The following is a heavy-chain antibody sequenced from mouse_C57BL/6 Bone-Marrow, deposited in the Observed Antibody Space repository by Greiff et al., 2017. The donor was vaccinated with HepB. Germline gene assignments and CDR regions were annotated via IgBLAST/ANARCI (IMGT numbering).Heavy chain of an antibody. D-gene: IGHD1-1*01. CDR3: ASDYYGSPFAY. V-gene: IGHV1-80*01. J-gene: IGHJ3*01. CDR1: GYAFSGYW. Sequence: QVQLQQSGAELVKPGASVKISCKASGYAFSGYWMNWVKQRPGKGLEWIGQIYPGDGDTNYNGKFKGKATLTADKSSSTAYMQLSSLTSEDSAVYFCASDYYGSPFAYWGQGTLVTVSA. CDR2: IYPGDGDT.